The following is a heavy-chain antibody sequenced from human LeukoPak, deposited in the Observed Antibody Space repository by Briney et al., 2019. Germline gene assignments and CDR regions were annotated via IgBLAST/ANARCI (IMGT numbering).Heavy chain of an antibody. CDR2: ISGSSSYI. Sequence: GGSLRLSCAASGFTFSSYSMNWVRQAPGKGLEWVSSISGSSSYIYYADSVKGRFTISRDNAKNSLYLQMNSLRPEDTAVYYCARDPQFPDNYYYYMDVWGKGTTVTVSS. CDR3: ARDPQFPDNYYYYMDV. D-gene: IGHD1-14*01. CDR1: GFTFSSYS. J-gene: IGHJ6*03. V-gene: IGHV3-21*01.